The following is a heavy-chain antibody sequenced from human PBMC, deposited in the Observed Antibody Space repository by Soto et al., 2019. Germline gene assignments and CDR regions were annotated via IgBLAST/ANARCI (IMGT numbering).Heavy chain of an antibody. CDR1: GYTFTRYD. CDR2: MNPNSGNT. J-gene: IGHJ6*02. D-gene: IGHD2-2*01. CDR3: ARGVVLVPAAYGMDV. V-gene: IGHV1-8*01. Sequence: ASVKVSCKASGYTFTRYDINWVRQATGQGLEWMGWMNPNSGNTGYAQKFQGRVTMTRNTSISTAYMELSSLRSEDTAVYYCARGVVLVPAAYGMDVWGQGTTVTVSS.